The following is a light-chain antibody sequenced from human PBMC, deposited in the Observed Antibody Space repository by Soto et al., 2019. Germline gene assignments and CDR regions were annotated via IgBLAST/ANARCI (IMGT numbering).Light chain of an antibody. V-gene: IGKV3-15*01. CDR1: QSVSIN. CDR3: QQYNNWPPWT. Sequence: EIVMTQSPATLSVSPGERATLSCRASQSVSINLAWYQQKPGQPPRLLIYGASTRATGIPARFSGSGSGTEFTLTISSLPSEDFAVYYCQQYNNWPPWTFGQGTKVEIK. J-gene: IGKJ1*01. CDR2: GAS.